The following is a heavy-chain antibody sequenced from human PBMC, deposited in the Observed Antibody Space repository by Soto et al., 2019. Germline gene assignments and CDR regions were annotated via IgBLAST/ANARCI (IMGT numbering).Heavy chain of an antibody. CDR3: ARLLGIGRYFDL. CDR1: GYTFSDYG. V-gene: IGHV1-3*01. J-gene: IGHJ2*01. Sequence: ASVKVSCKASGYTFSDYGINWVRQAPGQRLEWLGWINAGNGNTKYSQKFQGRVTITRDTSASTAYMEPSSLRSEDTAVYYCARLLGIGRYFDLWGRGTLVTVSS. CDR2: INAGNGNT. D-gene: IGHD7-27*01.